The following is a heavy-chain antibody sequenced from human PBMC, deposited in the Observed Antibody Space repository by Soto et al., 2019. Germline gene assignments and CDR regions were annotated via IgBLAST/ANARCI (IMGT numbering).Heavy chain of an antibody. CDR2: IYYSGST. Sequence: SETLSLTCTVSGGSISSYYWSWIRQPPGKGLEWIGYIYYSGSTNYNPSLKSRVTISVDTSKNQFSLKLSSVTAADTAVYYCARVGGYYDSSGYYYPIDYWGQGTLVTVSS. V-gene: IGHV4-59*01. J-gene: IGHJ4*02. CDR3: ARVGGYYDSSGYYYPIDY. CDR1: GGSISSYY. D-gene: IGHD3-22*01.